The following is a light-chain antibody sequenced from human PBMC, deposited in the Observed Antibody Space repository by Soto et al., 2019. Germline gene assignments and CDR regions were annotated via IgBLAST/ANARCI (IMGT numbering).Light chain of an antibody. J-gene: IGLJ3*02. CDR1: SSDVGGYNF. Sequence: QSALTQPASVSGSPGQSITISCTGTSSDVGGYNFVSWYQQHPGKAPKLMIYAVSNRPSGVSNRFSGSKSGNTASLTISGLHAEDEADYYCSSYASSSPGVFGVRTKLTVL. CDR2: AVS. CDR3: SSYASSSPGV. V-gene: IGLV2-14*01.